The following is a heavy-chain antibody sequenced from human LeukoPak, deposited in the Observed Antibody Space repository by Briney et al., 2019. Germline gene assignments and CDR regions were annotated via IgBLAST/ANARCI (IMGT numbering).Heavy chain of an antibody. CDR1: GFTFSSYG. CDR3: AKGFCTSSCLLLDN. D-gene: IGHD2-2*01. Sequence: QTGGSLRLSCAASGFTFSSYGMHWVRQAPGKGLEWVAFTRFDESDKTYADSVRGRFTISSDNSRNTLYLQMNSLTPEDTAFYYCAKGFCTSSCLLLDNWGQGTLVTVSS. CDR2: TRFDESDK. V-gene: IGHV3-30*02. J-gene: IGHJ4*02.